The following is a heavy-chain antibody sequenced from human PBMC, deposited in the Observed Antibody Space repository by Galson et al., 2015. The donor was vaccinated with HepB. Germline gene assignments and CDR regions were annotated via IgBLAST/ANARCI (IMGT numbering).Heavy chain of an antibody. J-gene: IGHJ6*02. CDR1: GYTFTSYG. CDR3: ARASLGGYYYGSGSYGMDV. Sequence: CKASGYTFTSYGISWVRQARGQGLEWMGWISAYNGNTNYAQKLQGRVTMTTDTSTSTAYMELRSLRSDDTAVYYCARASLGGYYYGSGSYGMDVWGQGTTVTVSS. CDR2: ISAYNGNT. D-gene: IGHD3-10*01. V-gene: IGHV1-18*04.